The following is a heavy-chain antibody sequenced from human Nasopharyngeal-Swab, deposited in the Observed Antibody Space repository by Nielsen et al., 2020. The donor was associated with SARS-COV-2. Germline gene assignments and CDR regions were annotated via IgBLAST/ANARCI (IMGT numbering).Heavy chain of an antibody. CDR2: IYSGGST. Sequence: GGSLTLSCAASGFTVSSNYMSWVRQPPGKGLEWVSVIYSGGSTYYADSVKGRFPISRDNSKNTLYLQMNSLRAEATAVYYCARAWSCDSSGCYFDYWGQGTLVTVSS. D-gene: IGHD3-22*01. CDR1: GFTVSSNY. CDR3: ARAWSCDSSGCYFDY. J-gene: IGHJ4*02. V-gene: IGHV3-53*01.